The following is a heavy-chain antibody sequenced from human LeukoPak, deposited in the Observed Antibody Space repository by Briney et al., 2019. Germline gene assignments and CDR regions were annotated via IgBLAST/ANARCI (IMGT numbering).Heavy chain of an antibody. CDR1: GFTFSSYE. J-gene: IGHJ6*04. CDR3: AELGITINGGV. V-gene: IGHV3-48*03. CDR2: ISSSGSTI. D-gene: IGHD3-10*01. Sequence: HPGGSLRLSCAASGFTFSSYEMHWVRQAPGQGLEWVSYISSSGSTIYYADSVKGRFTITRHNAKTSLYLPMNSLRAEDTAVDYCAELGITINGGVWGKGTTVTISS.